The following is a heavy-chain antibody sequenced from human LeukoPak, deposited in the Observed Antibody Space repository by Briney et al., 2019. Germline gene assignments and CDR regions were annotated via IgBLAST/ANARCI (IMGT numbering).Heavy chain of an antibody. Sequence: GGSLRLSCAASGFTFSSYGMHWARQAPGKGLEWVAVIWYDGSNKYYADSVKGRLTIARDNSKNTLYLQMNSLRVADTAVYDCAKALEPTEIYYVFDYWGQGPLVTVSS. J-gene: IGHJ4*02. CDR2: IWYDGSNK. CDR1: GFTFSSYG. D-gene: IGHD3-16*01. CDR3: AKALEPTEIYYVFDY. V-gene: IGHV3-30*02.